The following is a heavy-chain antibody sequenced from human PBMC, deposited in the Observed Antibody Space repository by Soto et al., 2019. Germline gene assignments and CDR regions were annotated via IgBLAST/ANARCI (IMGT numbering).Heavy chain of an antibody. CDR2: IYYSGST. CDR1: GGSISRSSYY. J-gene: IGHJ6*02. CDR3: ARDGLETPAAGTYYYSGMDV. D-gene: IGHD6-13*01. V-gene: IGHV4-39*02. Sequence: STLSGGSISRSSYYWGWIRQPPAKGLEWIGSIYYSGSTYYNPSLKSRVTISVDTSKNQFSLTLSSVTAADTAVYYCARDGLETPAAGTYYYSGMDVWGQGTTVTVS.